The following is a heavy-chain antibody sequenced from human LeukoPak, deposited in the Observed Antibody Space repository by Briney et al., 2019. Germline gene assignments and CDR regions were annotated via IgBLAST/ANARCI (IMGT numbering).Heavy chain of an antibody. Sequence: GGSLRLSCAASGLTFSSYAMTWVRQAPGKGLEWVSTINAGGGSTYYADSVKGRFTISRDNSKNTLDLQMNSLRAEDTAVYYCARQRSGWTYDYWGQGTLVTVSS. CDR2: INAGGGST. V-gene: IGHV3-23*01. CDR3: ARQRSGWTYDY. J-gene: IGHJ4*02. CDR1: GLTFSSYA. D-gene: IGHD6-19*01.